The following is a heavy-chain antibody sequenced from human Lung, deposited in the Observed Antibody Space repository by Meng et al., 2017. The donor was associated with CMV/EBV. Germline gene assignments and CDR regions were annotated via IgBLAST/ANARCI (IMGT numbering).Heavy chain of an antibody. D-gene: IGHD4-17*01. CDR1: GYTLTELS. J-gene: IGHJ1*01. CDR2: FDPMDGET. CDR3: ATSRDGDYVSLRH. V-gene: IGHV1-24*01. Sequence: KGSGYTLTELSIRWVRQAPGKVLEWMGGFDPMDGETGYTQRLQGRGTMTEDTSTNTAYMDLNSLRSDDTAVYYCATSRDGDYVSLRHLGQGTLVTVSS.